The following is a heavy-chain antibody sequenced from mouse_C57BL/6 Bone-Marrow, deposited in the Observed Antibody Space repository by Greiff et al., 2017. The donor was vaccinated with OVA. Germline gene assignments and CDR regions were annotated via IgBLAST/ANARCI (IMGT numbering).Heavy chain of an antibody. J-gene: IGHJ1*03. CDR1: GFTFSDFY. CDR2: SRNNANDYTT. CDR3: ARDYYGSSYVGFDV. Sequence: EVKLVESGGGLVQSGRSLRLSCATSGFTFSDFYMEWVRQAPGKGLEWIAASRNNANDYTTEYSASVKGRFIVSRDTSQSILYLQMNALRAEDTAIYYCARDYYGSSYVGFDVWGTGTTVTVSS. V-gene: IGHV7-1*01. D-gene: IGHD1-1*01.